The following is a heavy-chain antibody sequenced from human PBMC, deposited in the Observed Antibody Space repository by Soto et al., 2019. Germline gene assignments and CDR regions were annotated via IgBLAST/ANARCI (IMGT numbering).Heavy chain of an antibody. Sequence: QVQLEQSGAEVKNPGASVKVSCKASGYTFTSYGISWVRQAPGQGLEWMGRISAYNGNTNYAQKLQGRGTMTTDTSPGSPYMELRSLRSDGTAVYFCTIVVGALGQWFGPWGQGTLVTVSS. V-gene: IGHV1-18*01. J-gene: IGHJ5*02. CDR3: TIVVGALGQWFGP. D-gene: IGHD1-26*01. CDR1: GYTFTSYG. CDR2: ISAYNGNT.